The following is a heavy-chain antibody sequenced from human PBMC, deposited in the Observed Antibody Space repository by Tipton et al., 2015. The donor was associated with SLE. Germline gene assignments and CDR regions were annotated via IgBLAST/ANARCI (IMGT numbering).Heavy chain of an antibody. CDR2: MNPNSGNT. Sequence: QSGPEVKKPGASVKVSCKASGYTFTSYDINWVRQATGQGLEWMGWMNPNSGNTGYAQKFQGRVTMTRNTSISTAYMELSSLRSEDTAVYYCASGGRSSPTEVFDYWGQGTLVAVSS. D-gene: IGHD4-23*01. J-gene: IGHJ4*02. CDR3: ASGGRSSPTEVFDY. V-gene: IGHV1-8*01. CDR1: GYTFTSYD.